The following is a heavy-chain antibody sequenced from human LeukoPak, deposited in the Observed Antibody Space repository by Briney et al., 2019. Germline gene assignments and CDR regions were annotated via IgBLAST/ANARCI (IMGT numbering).Heavy chain of an antibody. CDR1: GVTFSSYA. V-gene: IGHV3-23*01. Sequence: GGSLRPSCAASGVTFSSYAMSWVRQAPGKGLEGVSAISGSGGSTYYVDSVKGRFTISRDNSNNTLYLQMNSLRAEDTAVYYCAKDASSYSGSWYGELVGLPNWFDPWGQGTLVTVFS. J-gene: IGHJ5*02. CDR2: ISGSGGST. D-gene: IGHD6-13*01. CDR3: AKDASSYSGSWYGELVGLPNWFDP.